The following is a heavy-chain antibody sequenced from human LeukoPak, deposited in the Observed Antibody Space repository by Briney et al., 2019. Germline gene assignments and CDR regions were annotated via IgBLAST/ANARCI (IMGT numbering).Heavy chain of an antibody. J-gene: IGHJ1*01. CDR2: IRYDGSDK. CDR3: AKEWNYYVLVNLFQH. CDR1: GFTLRNYG. V-gene: IGHV3-30*02. D-gene: IGHD3-10*02. Sequence: GRSLRLSPAPSGFTLRNYGIHWVRQAPGKGLEEVGFIRYDGSDKNYADSPKGRFTISRDNSKNTLFLPMNSLISEHTAVYYCAKEWNYYVLVNLFQHSGEGTLVTVSS.